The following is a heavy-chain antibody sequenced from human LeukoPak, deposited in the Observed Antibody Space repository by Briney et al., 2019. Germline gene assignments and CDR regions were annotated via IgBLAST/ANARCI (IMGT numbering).Heavy chain of an antibody. CDR2: ISWNSGSI. V-gene: IGHV3-9*01. CDR1: GFTFDDYA. J-gene: IGHJ3*02. CDR3: AKDRKTRNDAFDI. Sequence: GGSLRLSCAASGFTFDDYAMHWVRQAPGKGLEWVSGISWNSGSIGYADSVKGRFTISRDNAKNSLYLQMNSLRAEDTALYYCAKDRKTRNDAFDIWGQGTMVTVSS.